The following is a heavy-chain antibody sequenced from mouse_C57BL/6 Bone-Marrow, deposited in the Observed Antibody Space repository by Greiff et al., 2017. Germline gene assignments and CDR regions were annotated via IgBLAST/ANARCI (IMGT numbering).Heavy chain of an antibody. CDR1: GYTFTSYT. J-gene: IGHJ4*01. CDR3: ASWDALYYARDY. CDR2: INPSSGYT. V-gene: IGHV1-4*01. D-gene: IGHD4-1*01. Sequence: VQLQESGAELARPGASVKMSCKASGYTFTSYTMHWVKQRPGQGLEWIGYINPSSGYTKYNQKFKDKATLTADKSSSTAYMQLSSLTSEDSAVYYCASWDALYYARDYWGQGTSVTVSS.